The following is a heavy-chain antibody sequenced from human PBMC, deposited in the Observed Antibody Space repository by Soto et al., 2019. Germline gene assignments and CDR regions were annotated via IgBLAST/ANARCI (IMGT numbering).Heavy chain of an antibody. CDR1: GGSISSYY. D-gene: IGHD3-3*01. CDR2: IYYSGST. V-gene: IGHV4-59*01. Sequence: SETLSLTCTVSGGSISSYYWSWIRQPPGKGLEWIGYIYYSGSTNYNPSLKSRVTISVDTSKNQLSLKLSSVTAADTAVYYCARGREGLNYDFWSGSHYYYGMDVWGQGTTVTVSS. CDR3: ARGREGLNYDFWSGSHYYYGMDV. J-gene: IGHJ6*02.